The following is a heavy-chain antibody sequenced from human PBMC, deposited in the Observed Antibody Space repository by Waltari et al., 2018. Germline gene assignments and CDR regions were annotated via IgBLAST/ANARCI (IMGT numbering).Heavy chain of an antibody. Sequence: QLQESGPGLVKPSETVSLTCSVSVYAIMRNNYHWGWIRQSPGKGLEWIGSIYNSGTTYYNPSLKGRVFISVDASRNEFSLRLTTVTAADTAVYYCARASTAIFGVVITGYNIWGQGTMVTVSS. J-gene: IGHJ3*02. CDR1: VYAIMRNNYH. CDR3: ARASTAIFGVVITGYNI. CDR2: IYNSGTT. D-gene: IGHD3-3*01. V-gene: IGHV4-39*07.